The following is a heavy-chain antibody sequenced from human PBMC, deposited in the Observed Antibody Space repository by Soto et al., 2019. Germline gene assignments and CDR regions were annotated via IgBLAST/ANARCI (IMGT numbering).Heavy chain of an antibody. D-gene: IGHD3-16*01. CDR2: IYYSGST. J-gene: IGHJ3*02. Sequence: QVQLQESGPGLVKPSQTLSLTCTVSGGSISSGGYYWSWIRQHPGKGLEWIGYIYYSGSTYYNPSLTSGVTISVDTSKNQVPLKLSSVTAADTAVYSCAATLWGIGADAFDILGQGTMVTVSS. CDR3: AATLWGIGADAFDI. CDR1: GGSISSGGYY. V-gene: IGHV4-31*03.